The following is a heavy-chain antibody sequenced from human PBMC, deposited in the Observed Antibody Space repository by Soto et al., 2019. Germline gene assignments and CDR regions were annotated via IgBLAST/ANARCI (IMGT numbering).Heavy chain of an antibody. CDR2: ISAYNGNT. V-gene: IGHV1-18*04. Sequence: ASVKVSCKASDYTFTSYGISWVRQAPGQGLEWMGWISAYNGNTNYAQKLQGRVTMTTDTSTSTAYMELRSLRSDDTAVYYCARLYSSSSGDWFDPWGQGTLVTVSS. D-gene: IGHD6-6*01. CDR1: DYTFTSYG. CDR3: ARLYSSSSGDWFDP. J-gene: IGHJ5*02.